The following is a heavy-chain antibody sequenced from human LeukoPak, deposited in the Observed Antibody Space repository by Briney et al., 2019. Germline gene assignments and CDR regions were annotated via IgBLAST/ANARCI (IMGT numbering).Heavy chain of an antibody. CDR1: GITFSSYA. CDR2: ISGSGGSK. D-gene: IGHD2-21*02. Sequence: PGGSLRLSCVVSGITFSSYAMTWVRQAPGKGLEWVSIISGSGGSKNYADSVQGRFTISRDNSKNTVYLQMNSLRTEDTAIYYCAKGDTVAVTAYYFDYWGQGTLVTVSS. J-gene: IGHJ4*02. CDR3: AKGDTVAVTAYYFDY. V-gene: IGHV3-23*01.